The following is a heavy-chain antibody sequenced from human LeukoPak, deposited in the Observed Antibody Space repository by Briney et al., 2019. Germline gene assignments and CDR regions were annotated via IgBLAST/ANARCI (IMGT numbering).Heavy chain of an antibody. D-gene: IGHD2-2*01. Sequence: GGSLRLSCVASGFTFSSYGMHWVRQAPGKGLEWVAVIWYDGSNKYYADSVKGRFTISRDNSKNTLYLQMNSLRAEDTAVYYCARSRGIVVPAAMFDYWGQGTLVTVSS. CDR2: IWYDGSNK. CDR3: ARSRGIVVPAAMFDY. V-gene: IGHV3-33*01. J-gene: IGHJ4*02. CDR1: GFTFSSYG.